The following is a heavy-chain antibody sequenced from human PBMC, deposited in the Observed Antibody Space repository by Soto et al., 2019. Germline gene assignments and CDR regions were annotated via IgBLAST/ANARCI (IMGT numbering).Heavy chain of an antibody. D-gene: IGHD2-2*01. CDR1: GGTFSSYT. Sequence: QVQLVQSGAEVKKPGSSVKVSCKASGGTFSSYTISWVRQAPGQGLEWMGRIIPILGIANYAQKFQGRVTITADKSTGRAYVGVSSMGSEDTAGYYCARGGGEYCSSTSCYLGSWGQGTLVTVSS. V-gene: IGHV1-69*02. J-gene: IGHJ5*02. CDR2: IIPILGIA. CDR3: ARGGGEYCSSTSCYLGS.